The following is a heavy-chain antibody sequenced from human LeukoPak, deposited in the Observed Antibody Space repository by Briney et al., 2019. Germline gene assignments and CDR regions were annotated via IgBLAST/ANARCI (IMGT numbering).Heavy chain of an antibody. CDR3: ARVRRSSQLGLNWFDP. CDR2: INHSVST. J-gene: IGHJ5*02. Sequence: SETLSLTCAVYGGSFSGYYWSWIRQPPGKGLEWIGEINHSVSTNYNPSLKSRVTISVDTSKNQFSLKLSSVTAADTAVYYCARVRRSSQLGLNWFDPWGQGTLVTVSS. CDR1: GGSFSGYY. D-gene: IGHD7-27*01. V-gene: IGHV4-34*01.